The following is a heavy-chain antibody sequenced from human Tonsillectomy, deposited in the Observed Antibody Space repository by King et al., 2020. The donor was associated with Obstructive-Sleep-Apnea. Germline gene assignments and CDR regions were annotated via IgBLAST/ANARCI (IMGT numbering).Heavy chain of an antibody. CDR2: ISYDGSKK. J-gene: IGHJ4*02. Sequence: VQLVESGGGVVQPGRSLRLSCAASGFTFSSYAMHWVRQAPGKGLEWVALISYDGSKKYYADSVKDRFTISRDNSKNTLYLQMNRLRAEDTAFFYCARDWAGGSHFDYFGYWGQGTLVTVSS. V-gene: IGHV3-30-3*01. CDR1: GFTFSSYA. D-gene: IGHD1-26*01. CDR3: ARDWAGGSHFDYFGY.